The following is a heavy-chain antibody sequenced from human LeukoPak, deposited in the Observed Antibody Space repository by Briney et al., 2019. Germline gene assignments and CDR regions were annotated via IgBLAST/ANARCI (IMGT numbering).Heavy chain of an antibody. V-gene: IGHV3-21*01. CDR1: GFTFSSYS. Sequence: PGGSLRLSCAASGFTFSSYSMNWVRQAPGKGLEWVSSISSSSSYIYYADSVKGRFTISRDNAKNSLYLQMNSLRAEDTAVYYCARDNVPYSGSYGGFDYWGQGTLVTVSS. CDR2: ISSSSSYI. J-gene: IGHJ4*02. D-gene: IGHD1-26*01. CDR3: ARDNVPYSGSYGGFDY.